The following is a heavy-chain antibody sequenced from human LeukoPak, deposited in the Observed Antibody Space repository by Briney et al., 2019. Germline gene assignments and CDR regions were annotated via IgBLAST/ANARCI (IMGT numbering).Heavy chain of an antibody. Sequence: VQPGESLRLSCAASGVIISSYAMSWVRQAPGKGLEWVSAINGRGDNTYYADFVKGRFTISRDNSKSTVYLQMNSLRTEDTAVYYCAKDRVSPGFNWFDPWGQGTLVTVSS. J-gene: IGHJ5*02. V-gene: IGHV3-23*01. CDR1: GVIISSYA. D-gene: IGHD2/OR15-2a*01. CDR3: AKDRVSPGFNWFDP. CDR2: INGRGDNT.